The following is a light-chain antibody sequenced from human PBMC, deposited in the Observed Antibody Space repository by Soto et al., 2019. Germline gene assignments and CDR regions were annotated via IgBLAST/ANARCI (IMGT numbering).Light chain of an antibody. CDR1: QGISNY. CDR2: AAS. V-gene: IGKV1-27*01. J-gene: IGKJ1*01. CDR3: QKYNSAPTWT. Sequence: DIQMTQSPSSLSASLVDRDTIXCRASQGISNYLAWYQQKPGKVPKLLIYAASTLQSGVPSRFSGSGSGTDFTLTISSLQPEDVATYYCQKYNSAPTWTFGQGTKVDIK.